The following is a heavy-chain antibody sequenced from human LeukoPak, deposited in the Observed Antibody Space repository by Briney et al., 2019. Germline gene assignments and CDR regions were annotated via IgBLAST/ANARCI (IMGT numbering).Heavy chain of an antibody. CDR3: ARDLGSYYDGIAFDI. CDR2: IYYSGST. Sequence: SETLSLTCTVSGGSISSYYWSWIRQPPGKGLEWIGYIYYSGSTNYNPSLKSRVTIPVDTSKNQFSLKLNSVTAADTAVYYCARDLGSYYDGIAFDIWGQGTMVTVSS. D-gene: IGHD1-26*01. V-gene: IGHV4-59*01. CDR1: GGSISSYY. J-gene: IGHJ3*02.